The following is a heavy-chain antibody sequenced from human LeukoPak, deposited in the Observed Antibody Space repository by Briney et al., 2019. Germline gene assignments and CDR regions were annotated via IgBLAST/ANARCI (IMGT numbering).Heavy chain of an antibody. Sequence: GASVKVSCKVSGYTLTELSMHWVRQAPGKGLEWMGGFDPEDGETTYAQKFQGRVTMTEDTSTDTAYMELSSLRSEDTAVYYCATERGNYYGSGSYSWWFDPWGQGTLVTVSS. D-gene: IGHD3-10*01. J-gene: IGHJ5*02. V-gene: IGHV1-24*01. CDR1: GYTLTELS. CDR2: FDPEDGET. CDR3: ATERGNYYGSGSYSWWFDP.